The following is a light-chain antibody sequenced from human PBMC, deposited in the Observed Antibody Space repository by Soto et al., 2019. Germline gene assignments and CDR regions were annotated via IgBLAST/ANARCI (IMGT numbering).Light chain of an antibody. V-gene: IGKV3-20*01. CDR2: GVS. CDR3: QQYGSSSWT. Sequence: IVMTQSTATLSVSPGERATLSCRASQSVSSNLAWYQQKPGQAPRLLIYGVSSRATGIPDRFSGSGSGTDFTLTISGLEPEDFAVYYCQQYGSSSWTFGQGTKVDIK. J-gene: IGKJ1*01. CDR1: QSVSSN.